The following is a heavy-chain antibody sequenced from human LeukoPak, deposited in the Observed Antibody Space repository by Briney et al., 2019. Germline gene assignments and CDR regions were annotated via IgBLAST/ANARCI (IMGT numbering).Heavy chain of an antibody. J-gene: IGHJ4*02. CDR3: AGGLGSGSYFGY. D-gene: IGHD3-10*01. V-gene: IGHV4-34*01. CDR1: GGSFSGYY. Sequence: PSETLSLTCAVYGGSFSGYYWTWIRQPPGKGLEWIGEINRGGSTYYNPSLQSRVTISLDTSKNQFSLKLNSLTAADTAVYYCAGGLGSGSYFGYWGQGTLVTVSS. CDR2: INRGGST.